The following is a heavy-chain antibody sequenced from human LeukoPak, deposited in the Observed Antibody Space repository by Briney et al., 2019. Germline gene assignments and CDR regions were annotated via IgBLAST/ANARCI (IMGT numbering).Heavy chain of an antibody. D-gene: IGHD3-3*01. V-gene: IGHV3-53*01. Sequence: GGSLRLSRAASGFTVSSNYMSWVRQAPGKGLEWVSIIYNGGGSTYYADSVKGRFTISRDNSKNTLYLQMSSLRAEDTAVYYCARAPHYDPPIDWGQGTLVTVSS. CDR1: GFTVSSNY. CDR3: ARAPHYDPPID. J-gene: IGHJ4*02. CDR2: IYNGGGST.